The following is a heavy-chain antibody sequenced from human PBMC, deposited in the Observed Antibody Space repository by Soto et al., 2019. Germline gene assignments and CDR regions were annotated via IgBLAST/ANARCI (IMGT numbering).Heavy chain of an antibody. CDR2: IFPSDSVT. V-gene: IGHV5-51*01. CDR3: VRGMDRNSAGF. J-gene: IGHJ4*02. CDR1: GYTFTNYW. D-gene: IGHD2-2*03. Sequence: GESLKISCKASGYTFTNYWIGWVRQVPGEGLEWMGFIFPSDSVTRYSPSFQGQVTISVDKSVDATYLQWGSLKASDTAMYYCVRGMDRNSAGFWGLGTMVTVSS.